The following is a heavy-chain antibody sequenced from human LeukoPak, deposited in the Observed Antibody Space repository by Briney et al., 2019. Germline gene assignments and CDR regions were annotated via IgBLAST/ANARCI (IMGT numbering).Heavy chain of an antibody. J-gene: IGHJ3*02. D-gene: IGHD1-14*01. CDR3: ARDPPPELADAFDI. CDR1: GGTFSSYA. V-gene: IGHV1-69*04. CDR2: IIPILGIA. Sequence: ASVKVSCKASGGTFSSYAISWVRQAPGQGLEWMGRIIPILGIANYAQMFQGRVTITADKSTSTAYMELSSLRSEGTAVYYCARDPPPELADAFDIWGQGTMVTVSS.